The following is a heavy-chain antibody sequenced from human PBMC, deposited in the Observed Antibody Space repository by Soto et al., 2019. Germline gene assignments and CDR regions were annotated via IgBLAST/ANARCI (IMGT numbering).Heavy chain of an antibody. Sequence: GGSLRLSCAASGFTFSGYWMSWVRQAPGKGLEWVASVKEDGSVSYSVDSVKGRFTISRDNAKNSLYLQMNSLRAEDTAVYYCARLRLFYFDYWGQGTLVTVSS. J-gene: IGHJ4*02. CDR1: GFTFSGYW. V-gene: IGHV3-7*01. CDR3: ARLRLFYFDY. CDR2: VKEDGSVS. D-gene: IGHD4-17*01.